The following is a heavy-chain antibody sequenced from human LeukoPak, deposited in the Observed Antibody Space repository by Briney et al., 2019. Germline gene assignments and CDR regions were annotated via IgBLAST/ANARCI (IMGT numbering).Heavy chain of an antibody. CDR1: GFTFSNCW. CDR3: ARASDPWLQLT. V-gene: IGHV3-7*05. D-gene: IGHD5-24*01. J-gene: IGHJ5*02. Sequence: GGSLRLSCAASGFTFSNCWMIWVRQAPGKGLEWVGNIKQDGSGKRYADSVRGRFSISRDNAQTSLYLQMNSLRAEDTAVYYCARASDPWLQLTWGQGTLVTVSS. CDR2: IKQDGSGK.